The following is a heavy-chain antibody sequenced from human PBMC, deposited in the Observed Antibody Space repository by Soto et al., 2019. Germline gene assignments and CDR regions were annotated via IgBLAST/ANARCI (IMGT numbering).Heavy chain of an antibody. Sequence: SSETLSLTCTVSGGSVSSGRFFWSWIRLPPGKGLEWIGYIYYNGITKYYPSLKSRVIISVDTSKNQFSLTLTSVTAADTAVYYCARSGSGSGWLGGQGTLVTVSS. V-gene: IGHV4-61*01. D-gene: IGHD6-19*01. CDR2: IYYNGIT. CDR3: ARSGSGSGWL. CDR1: GGSVSSGRFF. J-gene: IGHJ4*02.